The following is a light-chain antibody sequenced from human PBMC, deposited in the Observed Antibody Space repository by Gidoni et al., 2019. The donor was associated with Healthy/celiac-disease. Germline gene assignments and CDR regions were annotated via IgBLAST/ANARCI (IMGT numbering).Light chain of an antibody. J-gene: IGKJ2*01. CDR3: QQYYSYPYT. Sequence: AIRMTQSPSSFSASTGDRVTITRRASQGISSYLAWYQQKPGKAPTLLIYAASTLQSGVPSRFSGSGAGTDFTLTISCLQSEDFATYYCQQYYSYPYTFGQGTKLEIK. CDR2: AAS. CDR1: QGISSY. V-gene: IGKV1-8*01.